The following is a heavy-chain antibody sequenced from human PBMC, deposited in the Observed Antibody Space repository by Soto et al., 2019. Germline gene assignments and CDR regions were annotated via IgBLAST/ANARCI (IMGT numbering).Heavy chain of an antibody. CDR2: IVVGSGDT. D-gene: IGHD6-13*01. V-gene: IGHV1-58*01. CDR1: GFTFSGSA. CDR3: AASIMAAVGTGHYYGMDV. Sequence: ASVKVSCKASGFTFSGSAVQWVRQARGQRLERIGWIVVGSGDTNSAQKFQERVTITRDTSTSTAYLQIRSLRSEDTAVYYCAASIMAAVGTGHYYGMDVLGQGTTVTVSS. J-gene: IGHJ6*02.